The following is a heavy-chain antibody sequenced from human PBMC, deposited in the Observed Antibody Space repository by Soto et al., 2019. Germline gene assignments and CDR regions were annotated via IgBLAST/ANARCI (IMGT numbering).Heavy chain of an antibody. J-gene: IGHJ4*02. CDR3: ARAYCSSTSCHLFDY. V-gene: IGHV4-4*07. CDR1: GGSISSYY. D-gene: IGHD2-2*01. CDR2: IYTSGST. Sequence: SETLSLTCTVSGGSISSYYWSWIRQPAGKGLEWIGRIYTSGSTNYNPSLKSRVTMSVDTSKNQFSLKLSSVTAADTAAYYCARAYCSSTSCHLFDYWGQGTLVTVSS.